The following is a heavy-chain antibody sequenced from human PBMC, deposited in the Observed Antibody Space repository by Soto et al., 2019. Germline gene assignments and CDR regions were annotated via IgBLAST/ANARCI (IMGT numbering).Heavy chain of an antibody. D-gene: IGHD3-9*01. V-gene: IGHV1-18*01. J-gene: IGHJ6*02. CDR2: ISAYNGNT. CDR1: GYTFTSYG. CDR3: ASGILTGYPNYYYGMDV. Sequence: QVQLVQSGAEVKKPGASVKVSCKASGYTFTSYGISSVRQAPGQGLEWMGWISAYNGNTNYAQKLQGRVTMTTDTSTSTAYMELRSLRSDDTAVYYCASGILTGYPNYYYGMDVWGQGTTVTVSS.